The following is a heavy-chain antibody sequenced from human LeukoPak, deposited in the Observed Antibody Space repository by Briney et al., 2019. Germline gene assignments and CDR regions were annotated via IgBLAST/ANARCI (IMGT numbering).Heavy chain of an antibody. J-gene: IGHJ6*04. Sequence: SLKVSCKASGGTFSSYAIRWGREAPGQGLEWMGGIIPIFGTANSAQKFQGRVTITADKSTSTAYMELSSLRSEDTAVYYCAREEYGMDVWGKGTTVTASS. V-gene: IGHV1-69*06. CDR2: IIPIFGTA. CDR1: GGTFSSYA. CDR3: AREEYGMDV.